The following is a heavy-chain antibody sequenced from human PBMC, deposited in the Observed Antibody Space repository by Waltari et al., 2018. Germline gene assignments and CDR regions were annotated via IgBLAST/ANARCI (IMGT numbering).Heavy chain of an antibody. CDR3: ARYGDYYYYMDV. V-gene: IGHV4-4*07. D-gene: IGHD4-17*01. J-gene: IGHJ6*03. CDR2: IYSSGSN. CDR1: GGSISSYY. Sequence: QVQLQESGPGLVKPSETLSLTCTVSGGSISSYYWSWIRQPAGKGLEWIGRIYSSGSNNYNPSLKSRVTISVDKSKKQFSLNLSSVTAADTAVYYCARYGDYYYYMDVWGKGTTVTVSS.